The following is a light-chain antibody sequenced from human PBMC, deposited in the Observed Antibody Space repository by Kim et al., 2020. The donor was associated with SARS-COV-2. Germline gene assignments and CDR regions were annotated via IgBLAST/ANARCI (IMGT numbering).Light chain of an antibody. J-gene: IGLJ2*01. CDR1: SRRSYY. V-gene: IGLV3-19*01. Sequence: VVWGQTVRITSQGNSRRSYYTTWYQQKPGQAPIVVVYGKNNRPSGIPDRFSGSSSGNTASLTITGTQAGDEADYYCNSRDNNDYVLFGGGTQLTVL. CDR2: GKN. CDR3: NSRDNNDYVL.